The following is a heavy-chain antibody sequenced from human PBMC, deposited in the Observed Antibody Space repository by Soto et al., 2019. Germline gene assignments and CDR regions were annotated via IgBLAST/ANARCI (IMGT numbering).Heavy chain of an antibody. J-gene: IGHJ6*02. CDR2: IYHSGST. Sequence: PSETLSLTCAVSGGSIRSSNWWSWVRQPPGKGLEWIGEIYHSGSTNYNPSLLSRVTISVDTSKNEFSLRLSSVTAADTAVYYCARLNGYCVSTNCHGYYGMDVWGQGTTVTVSS. CDR3: ARLNGYCVSTNCHGYYGMDV. CDR1: GGSIRSSNW. D-gene: IGHD2-2*03. V-gene: IGHV4-4*02.